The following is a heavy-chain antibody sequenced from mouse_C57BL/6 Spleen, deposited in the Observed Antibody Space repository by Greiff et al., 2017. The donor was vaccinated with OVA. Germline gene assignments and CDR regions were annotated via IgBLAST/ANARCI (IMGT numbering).Heavy chain of an antibody. Sequence: ESGPGLVKPSQSLSLTCSVTGYSITSGYYWNWLRQFPGNKLEWMGYISYDGSNNYNPSLKNRISITRDTSKNQFFLKLNSVATEDTATYYCARVAIYYGLDYWGQGTTLTVSS. CDR1: GYSITSGYY. V-gene: IGHV3-6*01. D-gene: IGHD2-1*01. CDR3: ARVAIYYGLDY. CDR2: ISYDGSN. J-gene: IGHJ2*01.